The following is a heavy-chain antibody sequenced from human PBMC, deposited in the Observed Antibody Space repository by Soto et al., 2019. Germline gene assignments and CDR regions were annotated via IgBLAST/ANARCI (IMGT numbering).Heavy chain of an antibody. Sequence: QVHLQQWGAGLLKPSETLSLTCAVYGESFIGYYWTWIRQSPGKGLEWIGEINHGGSTNYNPSLKSRVTISIDTSKNQFSLKLTSVTAADTSVYYCARTDIVTTHWVDPWCQGTLVTVSS. V-gene: IGHV4-34*01. D-gene: IGHD5-12*01. CDR3: ARTDIVTTHWVDP. J-gene: IGHJ5*02. CDR1: GESFIGYY. CDR2: INHGGST.